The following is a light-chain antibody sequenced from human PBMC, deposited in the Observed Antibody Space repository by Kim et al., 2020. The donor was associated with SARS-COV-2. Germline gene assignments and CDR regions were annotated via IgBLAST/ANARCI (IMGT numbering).Light chain of an antibody. J-gene: IGLJ2*01. Sequence: GQSITISCIGSSSDIGGYKSVSWYHQHPGKPPKLMISDVTKRPSGVSNRFSGSKSGNTASLTISGLQADDEADYYCSSYTAASTWVFGGGTKVTVL. V-gene: IGLV2-14*03. CDR2: DVT. CDR1: SSDIGGYKS. CDR3: SSYTAASTWV.